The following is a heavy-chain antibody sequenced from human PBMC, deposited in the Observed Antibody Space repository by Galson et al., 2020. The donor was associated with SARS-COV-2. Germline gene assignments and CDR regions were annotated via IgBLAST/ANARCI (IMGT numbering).Heavy chain of an antibody. CDR2: IWYDGSNK. CDR3: ARNYDILTGYLYYYGMDV. CDR1: GFTFSSYG. Sequence: GGSLRLSCAASGFTFSSYGMHWVRQAPGKGLEWVAVIWYDGSNKYYADSVKGRFTISRDNSKNTLYLQMNSLRAEDTAVYYCARNYDILTGYLYYYGMDVWGQGTTVTVSS. D-gene: IGHD3-9*01. V-gene: IGHV3-33*01. J-gene: IGHJ6*02.